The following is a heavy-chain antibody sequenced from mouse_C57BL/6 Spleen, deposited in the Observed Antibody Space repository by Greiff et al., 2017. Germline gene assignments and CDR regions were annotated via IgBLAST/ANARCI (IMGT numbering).Heavy chain of an antibody. D-gene: IGHD1-1*01. CDR3: TMYYGSSWAMDY. CDR1: GYTFTSYW. Sequence: VQLQQSGTVLARPGASVKMSCKTSGYTFTSYWMHWVKQRPGQGLEWIGAIYPGNSDTSYNQKFKGKAKLTAVTSASTAYMELSSLTNEDSAVYYCTMYYGSSWAMDYWGQGTSVTVSS. CDR2: IYPGNSDT. J-gene: IGHJ4*01. V-gene: IGHV1-5*01.